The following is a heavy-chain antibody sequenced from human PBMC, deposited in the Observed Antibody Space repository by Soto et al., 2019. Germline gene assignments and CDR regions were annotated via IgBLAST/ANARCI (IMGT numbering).Heavy chain of an antibody. D-gene: IGHD3-22*01. Sequence: ASVKVPCKASGYTFTGYAMHWVRQAPGQRLEWMGWINAGNGNTKYSQKFQGRVTMTRDTSTSTVYMELSSLRSEDTAVYYCARYPSYYDSSGYYSTLDYWGQGTLVTGSS. CDR2: INAGNGNT. CDR3: ARYPSYYDSSGYYSTLDY. J-gene: IGHJ4*02. CDR1: GYTFTGYA. V-gene: IGHV1-3*01.